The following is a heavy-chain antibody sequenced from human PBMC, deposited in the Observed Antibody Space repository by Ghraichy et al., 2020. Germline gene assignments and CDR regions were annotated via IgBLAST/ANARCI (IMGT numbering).Heavy chain of an antibody. V-gene: IGHV4-34*01. D-gene: IGHD5-12*01. CDR3: ASARSRWLRVGAHSYFDD. CDR1: GGSFSGYY. CDR2: INHSGST. J-gene: IGHJ4*02. Sequence: SETLSLTCAVYGGSFSGYYWSWIRQPPGKGLEWIGEINHSGSTNYNPSLKSRVTISVDTSKNQFSLKLSSVTAADTAVYYCASARSRWLRVGAHSYFDDLGQGTLATVSP.